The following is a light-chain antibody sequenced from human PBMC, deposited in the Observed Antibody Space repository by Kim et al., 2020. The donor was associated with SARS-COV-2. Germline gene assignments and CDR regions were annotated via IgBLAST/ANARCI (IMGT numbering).Light chain of an antibody. J-gene: IGKJ4*01. Sequence: DIQMTQSPSSLSASVGDRVTITCQASQDISNYLNWYQQKPGKAPKLLIYDASNLETGVPSRFSGSGSGTDFTFTISSLQPEDIATYYCQQYGNLPPLTFGGGTKVDIK. V-gene: IGKV1-33*01. CDR2: DAS. CDR1: QDISNY. CDR3: QQYGNLPPLT.